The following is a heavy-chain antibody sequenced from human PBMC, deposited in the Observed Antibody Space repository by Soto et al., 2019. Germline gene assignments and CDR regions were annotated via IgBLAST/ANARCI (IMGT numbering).Heavy chain of an antibody. CDR2: ISPYNGDT. CDR3: ARDGYCHGGSWYRGGWFDS. D-gene: IGHD2-15*01. Sequence: ASVKVSCKASGYTFSSYGVTWVRQAPGQGLEWMGWISPYNGDTNYAQKFQGRVTMTTDTSTSTAYMELRSLRSDDTAVYYCARDGYCHGGSWYRGGWFDSWGQGTLVTVFS. J-gene: IGHJ5*01. CDR1: GYTFSSYG. V-gene: IGHV1-18*01.